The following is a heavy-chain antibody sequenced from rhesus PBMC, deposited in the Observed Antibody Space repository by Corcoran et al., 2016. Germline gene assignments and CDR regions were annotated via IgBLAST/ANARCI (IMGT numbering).Heavy chain of an antibody. Sequence: QVQLQESGPGRVKPSETLSLTCAVAGASISRYWWSRIRQPPGKGLEWIGEINGNSGSTYFHPSIKSRVTISKDASKNQFSLKLSSVTAADTAVYYCARVGAVAAIDGLDSWGQGVVVTVSS. CDR3: ARVGAVAAIDGLDS. V-gene: IGHV4-80*01. CDR2: INGNSGST. D-gene: IGHD4-29*01. CDR1: GASISRYW. J-gene: IGHJ6*01.